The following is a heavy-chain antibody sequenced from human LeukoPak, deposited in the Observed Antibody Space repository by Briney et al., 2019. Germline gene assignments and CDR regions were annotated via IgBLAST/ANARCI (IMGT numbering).Heavy chain of an antibody. CDR3: ARGSKQQLVQYPNPPDY. D-gene: IGHD6-13*01. J-gene: IGHJ4*02. Sequence: SETLSLTCAVYGGSFSGYYWSWIRQPPGKGLEWIGEINHSGSTNYNPSLKSRVTISVDTSKNQFSLKLSSVTAADTAVYYCARGSKQQLVQYPNPPDYWGQGTLVTVSS. CDR2: INHSGST. V-gene: IGHV4-34*01. CDR1: GGSFSGYY.